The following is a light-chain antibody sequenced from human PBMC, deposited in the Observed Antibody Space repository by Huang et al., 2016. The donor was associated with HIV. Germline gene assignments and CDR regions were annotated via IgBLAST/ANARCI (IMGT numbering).Light chain of an antibody. V-gene: IGKV3-15*01. J-gene: IGKJ1*01. CDR1: QSVSSN. CDR3: QQYNNWPRT. Sequence: EIVMRQSPATLSASPGERATLSCTASQSVSSNVAWFQQKAGQAPRLRIYGASTRATGIPARFSGNGSGTDFTLTISSLQSEDFAFYYCQQYNNWPRTCGQGTKVEI. CDR2: GAS.